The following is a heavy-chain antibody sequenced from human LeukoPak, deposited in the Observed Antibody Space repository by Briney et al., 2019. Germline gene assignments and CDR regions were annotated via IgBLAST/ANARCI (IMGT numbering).Heavy chain of an antibody. J-gene: IGHJ4*02. D-gene: IGHD6-19*01. CDR1: GYTFTGYY. CDR2: INPNSGGT. V-gene: IGHV1-2*02. CDR3: ARSSSGWYPHYFDY. Sequence: ASVKVSCKASGYTFTGYYMHWVRQAPGHGLEWIGWINPNSGGTNYAQKFQGRVTMTRDTSISTAYMELSRLRSDDTAVYDCARSSSGWYPHYFDYWGQGTLVTVSS.